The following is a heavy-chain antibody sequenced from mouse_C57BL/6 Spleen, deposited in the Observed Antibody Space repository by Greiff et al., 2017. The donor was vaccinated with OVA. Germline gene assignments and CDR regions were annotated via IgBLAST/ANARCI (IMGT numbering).Heavy chain of an antibody. Sequence: VQLQQSGPELVKPGASVKISCKASGYTFTDYYMNWVKQSHGKSLEWIGDINPNNGGTSYNQKFKGKATLTVDKSSSTAYMELRSLTSEDSAVYYCASYYGSSSYYYAMDYWGQGTSVTVSS. J-gene: IGHJ4*01. CDR3: ASYYGSSSYYYAMDY. D-gene: IGHD1-1*01. CDR1: GYTFTDYY. V-gene: IGHV1-26*01. CDR2: INPNNGGT.